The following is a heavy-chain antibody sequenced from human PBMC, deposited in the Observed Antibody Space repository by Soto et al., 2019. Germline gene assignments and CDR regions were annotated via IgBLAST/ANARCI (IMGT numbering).Heavy chain of an antibody. Sequence: GASVKVSCKASGGTFSSYTIIWVRQAPGQGLEWMGRIIPILGIANYAQKFQGRVTITADKSTSTAYMELSSLRSEDTAVYYCARSRRGEGNWFDPWGQGTLVTVSS. V-gene: IGHV1-69*02. CDR1: GGTFSSYT. CDR2: IIPILGIA. J-gene: IGHJ5*02. CDR3: ARSRRGEGNWFDP. D-gene: IGHD2-21*01.